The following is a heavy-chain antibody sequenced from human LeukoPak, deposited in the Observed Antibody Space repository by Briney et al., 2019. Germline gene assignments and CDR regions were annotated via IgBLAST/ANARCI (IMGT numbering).Heavy chain of an antibody. Sequence: PSETLSLTCTVSGNSISSGDYYWGWIRQPPGTGLEWIGSIYYSGSTYYNPSLKSRVTISVDTSKNQFSLKLSSVTAADTAVYYCSSAAAGTVDYWGQGTLVTVSS. CDR1: GNSISSGDYY. D-gene: IGHD6-13*01. J-gene: IGHJ4*02. CDR3: SSAAAGTVDY. CDR2: IYYSGST. V-gene: IGHV4-39*01.